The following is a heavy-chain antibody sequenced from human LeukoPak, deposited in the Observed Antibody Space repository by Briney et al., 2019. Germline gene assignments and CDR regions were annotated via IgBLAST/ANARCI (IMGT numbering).Heavy chain of an antibody. Sequence: ASVKVSCKASGYTFTSYYMHWVRQAPGQGLEWMGIINPSGGSTSYAQKFQGRVTMTRDMSTSTVYMELSSLRSEDTAVYYCARDSPNYYGSGSYYRDFDYWGQGTLVTVSS. V-gene: IGHV1-46*01. CDR3: ARDSPNYYGSGSYYRDFDY. CDR2: INPSGGST. J-gene: IGHJ4*02. CDR1: GYTFTSYY. D-gene: IGHD3-10*01.